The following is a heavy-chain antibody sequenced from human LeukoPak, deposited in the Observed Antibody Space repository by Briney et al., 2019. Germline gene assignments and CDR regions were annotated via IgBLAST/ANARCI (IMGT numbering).Heavy chain of an antibody. CDR2: ISASGGST. V-gene: IGHV3-23*01. D-gene: IGHD3-10*01. CDR3: AKVMKGSERLTMVRGVIIKTAGLYYMDV. J-gene: IGHJ6*03. CDR1: GFTLSRYA. Sequence: PGGSLRLSCADSGFTLSRYAMSWVRQAPGKGLEWVSSISASGGSTNYADSVKGRFTISRDHSKNTVYLLMNSLRAEDTAVYYCAKVMKGSERLTMVRGVIIKTAGLYYMDVWGKGTTVTVSS.